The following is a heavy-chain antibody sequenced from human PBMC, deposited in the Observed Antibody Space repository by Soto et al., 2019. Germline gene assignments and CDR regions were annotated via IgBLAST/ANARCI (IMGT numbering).Heavy chain of an antibody. J-gene: IGHJ5*02. D-gene: IGHD6-6*01. CDR2: TYYRSIWQT. V-gene: IGHV6-1*01. CDR3: ARLVGNSWLDH. Sequence: QVQLQQSGQGLVKPSQTLSLTCAISGDSVSRNDAVWNCIRQSPSRGLEWLGRTYYRSIWQTEYAVSVKGRMTINPDASKNQFSLQLNSVTPEDTAMFYCARLVGNSWLDHWGQGTLVTLSA. CDR1: GDSVSRNDAV.